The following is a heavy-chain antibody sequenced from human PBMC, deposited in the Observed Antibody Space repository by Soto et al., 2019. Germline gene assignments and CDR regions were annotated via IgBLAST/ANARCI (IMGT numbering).Heavy chain of an antibody. D-gene: IGHD4-17*01. CDR3: ARPGTTVTEGYGMDV. V-gene: IGHV4-39*01. CDR2: IYYSGST. J-gene: IGHJ6*02. CDR1: GGSITSYY. Sequence: SETLSLTCTVSGGSITSYYWGWIRQPPGKGLEWIGSIYYSGSTYYNPSLKSRVTISVDTSKNQFSLKLSSVTAADTAVYYCARPGTTVTEGYGMDVWGQGTTVTVSS.